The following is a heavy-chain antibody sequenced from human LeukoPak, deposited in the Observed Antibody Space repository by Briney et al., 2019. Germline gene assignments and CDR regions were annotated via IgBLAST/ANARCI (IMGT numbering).Heavy chain of an antibody. J-gene: IGHJ4*02. Sequence: GGSLRLSCAASGFTFSSYTMNWVRQAPGKGLEWVSSIGGSSSFVFYADSVKGRFTISRDNAKNSPYLQMSSLRVEDTAIYYCARVQGERRDYWGQGTLVTVSS. V-gene: IGHV3-21*01. CDR1: GFTFSSYT. CDR2: IGGSSSFV. D-gene: IGHD3-16*01. CDR3: ARVQGERRDY.